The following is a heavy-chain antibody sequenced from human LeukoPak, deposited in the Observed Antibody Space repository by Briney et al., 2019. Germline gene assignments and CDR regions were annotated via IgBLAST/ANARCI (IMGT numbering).Heavy chain of an antibody. CDR2: IIPIFGTA. CDR3: AQEEYSGSSGDY. V-gene: IGHV1-69*13. J-gene: IGHJ4*02. Sequence: GFSVQVSCKASGGTFSSYAISWVRQAPGQGLEWMGGIIPIFGTATYSQKFQSRVTITADESTSTAYMELSSLRSEDTAVYYCAQEEYSGSSGDYWGQGTLVSVSS. CDR1: GGTFSSYA. D-gene: IGHD1-26*01.